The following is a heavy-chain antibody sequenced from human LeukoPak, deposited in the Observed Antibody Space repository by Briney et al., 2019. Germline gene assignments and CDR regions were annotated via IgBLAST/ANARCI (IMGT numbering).Heavy chain of an antibody. CDR2: INTNTGNP. CDR1: GYTFTSYA. D-gene: IGHD3-3*01. J-gene: IGHJ4*02. CDR3: ATRGRYYDFWSGPFDY. Sequence: ASVKVSCKASGYTFTSYAMNWVRQAPGQGLEWMGWINTNTGNPTYAQGFTGRFVFSLDTSVSTAYLQWSSLKASDTAMYYCATRGRYYDFWSGPFDYWGQGTLVTVSS. V-gene: IGHV7-4-1*02.